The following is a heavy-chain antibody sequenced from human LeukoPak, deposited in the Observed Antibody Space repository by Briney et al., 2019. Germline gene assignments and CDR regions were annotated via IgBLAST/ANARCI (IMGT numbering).Heavy chain of an antibody. V-gene: IGHV4-38-2*02. CDR3: ARADYGDSDFDY. J-gene: IGHJ4*02. Sequence: SETLSLTCTVSGYSISSGYYWGWIRQPPGRGLEWIGSIYYSGSTYYNPSLKSRVTISVDTSKNQFSLKLSSVTAADTAVYYCARADYGDSDFDYWGQGTLVTVSS. CDR2: IYYSGST. D-gene: IGHD4-17*01. CDR1: GYSISSGYY.